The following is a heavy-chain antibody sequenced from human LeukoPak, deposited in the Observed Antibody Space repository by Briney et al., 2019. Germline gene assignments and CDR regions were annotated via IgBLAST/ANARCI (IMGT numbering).Heavy chain of an antibody. D-gene: IGHD3-10*01. V-gene: IGHV3-49*04. CDR1: GFTFGDYA. J-gene: IGHJ6*03. CDR2: IRSKAYGGTT. Sequence: GGSLRLSCTASGFTFGDYAMSWVRQAPGKGLEWVGFIRSKAYGGTTEYAASVKGRFTISRDDSKSIAYLQMNSLKTEDTAVYYCTRELWFGELFGRYYYYMDVWGKGTTVTISS. CDR3: TRELWFGELFGRYYYYMDV.